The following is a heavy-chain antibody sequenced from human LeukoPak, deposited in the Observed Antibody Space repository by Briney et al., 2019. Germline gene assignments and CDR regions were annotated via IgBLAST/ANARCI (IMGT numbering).Heavy chain of an antibody. V-gene: IGHV4-59*08. D-gene: IGHD3-16*01. CDR3: ARTLYDYVWGSPFGTFDY. Sequence: SETLSLTCTVSGGSISSYYWSWIRQPPGKGLEWIGYIYYSGSTNYNPSLKSRVTISVDTSKNQFSLKLSSVTAADTAVYYCARTLYDYVWGSPFGTFDYWGQGTLVTVSS. CDR2: IYYSGST. J-gene: IGHJ4*02. CDR1: GGSISSYY.